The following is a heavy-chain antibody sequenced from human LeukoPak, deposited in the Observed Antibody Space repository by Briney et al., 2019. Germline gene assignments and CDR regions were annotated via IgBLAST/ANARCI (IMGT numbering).Heavy chain of an antibody. CDR1: GYSFTSYW. D-gene: IGHD1-26*01. V-gene: IGHV5-51*03. CDR2: IYPSDSDT. Sequence: GESLKISCKGSGYSFTSYWIGWVRQMPGKGLEWMGIIYPSDSDTRYSPSFQGQVTISADKSISTAYLQWSSLKASDTAMYYCARASYSGSYLGAGGDYWGQGTLVTVSS. CDR3: ARASYSGSYLGAGGDY. J-gene: IGHJ4*02.